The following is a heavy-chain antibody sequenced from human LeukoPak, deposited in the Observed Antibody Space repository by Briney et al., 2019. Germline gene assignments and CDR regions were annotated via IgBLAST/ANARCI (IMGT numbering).Heavy chain of an antibody. Sequence: GGSLRLSCAASGFTLSSSWMHWVRQGPGKGLLWVSRIKGDGSTTSYADSVRGRFTISRDNAKNTLYLQMNSLRAEDTAVYYCVRDVSYYRSGPHFDSWGQGTLVTVSS. CDR2: IKGDGSTT. D-gene: IGHD3-10*01. CDR3: VRDVSYYRSGPHFDS. V-gene: IGHV3-74*01. CDR1: GFTLSSSW. J-gene: IGHJ4*02.